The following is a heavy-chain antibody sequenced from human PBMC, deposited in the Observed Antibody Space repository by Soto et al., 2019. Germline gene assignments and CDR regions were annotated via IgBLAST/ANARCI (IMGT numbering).Heavy chain of an antibody. CDR3: AKVRSIHYDFWSGYYLGGVDY. V-gene: IGHV3-23*01. D-gene: IGHD3-3*01. Sequence: EVQLLESGGGLVQPGGSLRLSCAASGFTFSSYAMSWVRQAPGKGLEWVSAISGSGGSTYYADSVKGRFTISRDNSKNALYLQMNSLRAEGTAVYYCAKVRSIHYDFWSGYYLGGVDYWGQGTLVTVSS. CDR1: GFTFSSYA. J-gene: IGHJ4*02. CDR2: ISGSGGST.